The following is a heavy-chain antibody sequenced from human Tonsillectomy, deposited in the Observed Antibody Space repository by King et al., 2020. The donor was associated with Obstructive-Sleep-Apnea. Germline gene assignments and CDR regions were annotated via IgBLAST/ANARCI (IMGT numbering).Heavy chain of an antibody. J-gene: IGHJ4*02. V-gene: IGHV4-34*01. CDR1: GGSFSGYY. CDR2: INQSGST. CDR3: ARGSGYVDY. Sequence: VQLQQWGAGLLKPSETLSLTCAVYGGSFSGYYWSWIRQTPGKGLEWIGEINQSGSTNYNPSLKNRVTMSVDTSKNHFSLKLSSVTAADTAVYYCARGSGYVDYWGQGTLVTVSS. D-gene: IGHD1-26*01.